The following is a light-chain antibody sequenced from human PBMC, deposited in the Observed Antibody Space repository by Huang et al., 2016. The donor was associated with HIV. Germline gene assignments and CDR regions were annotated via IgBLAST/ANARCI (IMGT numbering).Light chain of an antibody. Sequence: EIVMTQSPATVSVSPGERVTLSCRASQGVSSNVAWYQQKPGQAPRLLVYGASTRATGIPARFTGSGFGTEFTLTISSLQSEDSAIYYCQQYDNWPPWSFGQGTKVEIK. CDR1: QGVSSN. CDR3: QQYDNWPPWS. V-gene: IGKV3-15*01. CDR2: GAS. J-gene: IGKJ1*01.